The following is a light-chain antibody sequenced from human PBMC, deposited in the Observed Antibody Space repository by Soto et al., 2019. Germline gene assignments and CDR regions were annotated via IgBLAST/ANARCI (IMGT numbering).Light chain of an antibody. CDR1: EDISNY. CDR2: AAS. J-gene: IGKJ1*01. Sequence: DIQMTQSPSSLSASVGDRVTITCRASEDISNYLAWYQQKPGKVPKLLIYAASTLQSGVPSRFSGSGSGTDFTLTISSLQPEDVATYYCQKYHSAPRTFGQGTKVEIK. V-gene: IGKV1-27*01. CDR3: QKYHSAPRT.